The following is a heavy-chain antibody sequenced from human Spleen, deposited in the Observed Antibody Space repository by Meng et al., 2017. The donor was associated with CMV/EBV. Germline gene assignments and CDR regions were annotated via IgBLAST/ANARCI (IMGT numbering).Heavy chain of an antibody. CDR2: ISSSSSYI. J-gene: IGHJ6*02. CDR3: ARDLVGATTSYGMDV. V-gene: IGHV3-21*01. CDR1: GFTFSSYS. D-gene: IGHD1-26*01. Sequence: GGSLRLSCAASGFTFSSYSMNWVRQAPGKGLGWVSSISSSSSYIYYADSVKGRFTISRDNAKNSLYLQMNSLRAEDTAVYYCARDLVGATTSYGMDVWGQGTTVTVS.